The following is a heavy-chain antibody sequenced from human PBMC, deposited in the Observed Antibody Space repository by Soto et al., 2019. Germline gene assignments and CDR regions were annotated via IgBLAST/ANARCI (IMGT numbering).Heavy chain of an antibody. CDR2: ISDSGGST. CDR1: GSTFSSDD. J-gene: IGHJ4*02. CDR3: AKDGGWSLAVAGSFDY. V-gene: IGHV3-23*01. D-gene: IGHD6-19*01. Sequence: GGSLRLSCVVSGSTFSSDDMSWVRQAPGRGLEWVSGISDSGGSTYYADSVKGRFTISRDNAKNTLYLQMKSLRVEDTALYYCAKDGGWSLAVAGSFDYWGPGTQVTVSS.